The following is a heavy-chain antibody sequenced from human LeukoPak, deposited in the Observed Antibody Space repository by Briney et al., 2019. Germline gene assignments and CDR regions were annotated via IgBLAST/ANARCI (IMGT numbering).Heavy chain of an antibody. D-gene: IGHD4-17*01. J-gene: IGHJ4*02. CDR2: ITTSGRTI. Sequence: GGSLRLSCAASGFTFSSYEMNWVRQAPGKGLEWVSYITTSGRTIYYADSVKRRFTISRDNAKNSLYLQMNSLRAEDTAAYYCARGEDYGTNSFDYWGQGTLVTISS. CDR1: GFTFSSYE. CDR3: ARGEDYGTNSFDY. V-gene: IGHV3-48*03.